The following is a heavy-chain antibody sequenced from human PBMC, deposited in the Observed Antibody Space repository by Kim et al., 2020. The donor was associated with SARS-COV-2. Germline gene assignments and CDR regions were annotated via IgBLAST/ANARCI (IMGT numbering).Heavy chain of an antibody. V-gene: IGHV3-74*01. J-gene: IGHJ4*02. Sequence: GGSLRLSCAASGFTFSSHWMHWDRQAPGKGLVWVSRINSDGSTTSYADSVKGRFTISRDNAKNTLYLKMNSLRAEDTAVYYCARRQFTSGWYYFDYWGQG. CDR1: GFTFSSHW. D-gene: IGHD6-19*01. CDR3: ARRQFTSGWYYFDY. CDR2: INSDGSTT.